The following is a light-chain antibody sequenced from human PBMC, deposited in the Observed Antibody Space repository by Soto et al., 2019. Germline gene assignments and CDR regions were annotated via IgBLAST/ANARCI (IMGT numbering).Light chain of an antibody. V-gene: IGLV2-8*01. CDR1: SSDGGDYNY. CDR3: SSYAGSNVV. J-gene: IGLJ2*01. CDR2: EVS. Sequence: QSALTQPPSASGSPGQSVTISCTGTSSDGGDYNYVSWYQQHPGKAPKLMIYEVSKRPSGVPDRFSGSKSGNTASLTVSGLQAEDEADYYCSSYAGSNVVFGGGTKLTVL.